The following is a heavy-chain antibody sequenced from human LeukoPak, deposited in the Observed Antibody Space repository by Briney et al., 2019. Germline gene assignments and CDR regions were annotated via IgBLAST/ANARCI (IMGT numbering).Heavy chain of an antibody. Sequence: GVSLRLSCAASGFSFSTYSMNWVRQAPGKGLEWLSYISSSSSPIYYADSVKGRFTISRDNAQNSLYLDMNSLRDEDTAVYYCATEDSGRFHWGQGTLVTVSS. CDR2: ISSSSSPI. V-gene: IGHV3-48*02. CDR3: ATEDSGRFH. CDR1: GFSFSTYS. D-gene: IGHD6-19*01. J-gene: IGHJ4*02.